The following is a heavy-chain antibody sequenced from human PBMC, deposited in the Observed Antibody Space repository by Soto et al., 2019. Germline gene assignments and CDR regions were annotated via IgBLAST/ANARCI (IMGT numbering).Heavy chain of an antibody. D-gene: IGHD2-2*01. Sequence: QVQLQESGQDLVRPSGTLSLPSVAPGTSLSRKSWWGWVRRPPGKGLEWIGEIYHSGTTNYNPSLKSRVTISVDKSKNQFSLNLNSVTAADTAVYYCATGGSYCSTTGCLYWYLDLWGRGTLVSVSS. CDR3: ATGGSYCSTTGCLYWYLDL. V-gene: IGHV4-4*02. J-gene: IGHJ2*01. CDR2: IYHSGTT. CDR1: GTSLSRKSW.